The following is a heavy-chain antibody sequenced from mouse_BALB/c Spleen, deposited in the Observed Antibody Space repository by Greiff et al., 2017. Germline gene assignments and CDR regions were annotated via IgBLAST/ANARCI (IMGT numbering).Heavy chain of an antibody. CDR3: ARSGNYFDY. J-gene: IGHJ2*01. Sequence: EVKLVESGPGLVKPSQSLSLTCTVTGYSITSDYAWNWIRQFPGNKLEWMGYISYSGSTSYNPTLKRRISITRDTSKNQFFLQLNSVTTEDTATYYCARSGNYFDYWGQGTTLTVSS. D-gene: IGHD3-1*01. V-gene: IGHV3-2*02. CDR1: GYSITSDYA. CDR2: ISYSGST.